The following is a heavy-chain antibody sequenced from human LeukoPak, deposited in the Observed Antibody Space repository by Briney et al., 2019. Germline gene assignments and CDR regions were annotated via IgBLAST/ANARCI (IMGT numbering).Heavy chain of an antibody. D-gene: IGHD4-17*01. CDR3: ARDGDYGDRYYYYYGMDV. CDR1: GGSISSYY. V-gene: IGHV4-4*07. CDR2: IYTSGST. Sequence: SETLSLTCTVSGGSISSYYWSWIRQPAGKGLEWIGRIYTSGSTNYNPSLKSRVTTSVDTSKNQFSLKLSSVTAADTAVYYCARDGDYGDRYYYYYGMDVWGQGTTVTVSS. J-gene: IGHJ6*02.